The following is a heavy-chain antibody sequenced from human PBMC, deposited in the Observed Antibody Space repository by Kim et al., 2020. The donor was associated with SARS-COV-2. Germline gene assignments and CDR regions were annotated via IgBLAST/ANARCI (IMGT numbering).Heavy chain of an antibody. CDR3: AKILQYVWGSYRNDAFDI. CDR1: GFTFSSYA. J-gene: IGHJ3*02. Sequence: GGSLRLSCAASGFTFSSYAMSWVRQAPGKGLEWVSAISGSGGSTYYADSVKGRFTISRDNSKNTLYLQMNSLRAEDTAVYYCAKILQYVWGSYRNDAFDIWGQGTMVTVSS. V-gene: IGHV3-23*01. CDR2: ISGSGGST. D-gene: IGHD3-16*02.